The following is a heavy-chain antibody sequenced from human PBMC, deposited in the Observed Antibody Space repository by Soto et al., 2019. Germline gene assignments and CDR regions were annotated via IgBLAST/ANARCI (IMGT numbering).Heavy chain of an antibody. Sequence: SVKVSCKASGFTFTSSAVQWVRQARGQRLEWIGWVVVGSGNTNYAQKFQERVTITRDMSTSTAYMELSSLRSEDTAVYYCAAVSGWYHDAFDIWGQGTMVTVSS. V-gene: IGHV1-58*01. J-gene: IGHJ3*02. D-gene: IGHD6-19*01. CDR1: GFTFTSSA. CDR2: VVVGSGNT. CDR3: AAVSGWYHDAFDI.